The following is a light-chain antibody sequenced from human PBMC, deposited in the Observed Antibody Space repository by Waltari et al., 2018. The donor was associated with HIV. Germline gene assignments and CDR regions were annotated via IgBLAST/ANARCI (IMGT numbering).Light chain of an antibody. CDR3: ASWDDSLSDVL. Sequence: QSVLTQPPSASGAPGQRVTMSCSGSSSNIGGNYVYCYQHLPGSAPKFLISRNNTRPSGVPDRFSGAKSGTSASLAISGLLSEDEADYYWASWDDSLSDVLFGGGTKLTVL. V-gene: IGLV1-47*01. J-gene: IGLJ3*02. CDR2: RNN. CDR1: SSNIGGNY.